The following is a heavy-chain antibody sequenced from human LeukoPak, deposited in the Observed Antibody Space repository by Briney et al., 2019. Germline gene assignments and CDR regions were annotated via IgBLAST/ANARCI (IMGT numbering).Heavy chain of an antibody. CDR1: GFIVSSTY. CDR2: IYSGNST. V-gene: IGHV3-53*01. Sequence: GGSLRLSCAASGFIVSSTYMSWVRQAPGKGLEWVSIIYSGNSTYYADSVKGRFTISKDNSRNTVYLQMNSLRAEDTAVYYCAKNRVGASGLAEYFEHWGQGTLVAVSS. D-gene: IGHD1-26*01. CDR3: AKNRVGASGLAEYFEH. J-gene: IGHJ1*01.